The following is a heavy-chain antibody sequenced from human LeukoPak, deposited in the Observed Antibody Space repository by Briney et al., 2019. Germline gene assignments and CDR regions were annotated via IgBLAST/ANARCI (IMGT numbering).Heavy chain of an antibody. Sequence: SETLSLTCTVSGGSISSSSYYWGWIRQPPGKGLEWIGSIYYSGSTYYNPSLKSRVTISVDTSKNQFSLKLSSVTAADTAVYYCARTEDSGYDFPYFDYWGQGTLVTVSS. D-gene: IGHD5-12*01. CDR3: ARTEDSGYDFPYFDY. V-gene: IGHV4-39*07. J-gene: IGHJ4*02. CDR1: GGSISSSSYY. CDR2: IYYSGST.